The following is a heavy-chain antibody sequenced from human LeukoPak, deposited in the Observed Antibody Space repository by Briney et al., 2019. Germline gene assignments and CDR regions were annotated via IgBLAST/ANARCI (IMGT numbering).Heavy chain of an antibody. J-gene: IGHJ3*02. CDR2: TYTSGST. D-gene: IGHD5-24*01. CDR3: ASVNFEMATIPGAFDI. Sequence: PSELQHLTSPVSGGLISSGSYYWGRIRLPAGKGLEWIGRTYTSGSTNYNPSLKSRVTISVDTSKNQFSLKLSSVTAADTAVYYCASVNFEMATIPGAFDIWGQVTMVTVSS. CDR1: GGLISSGSYY. V-gene: IGHV4-61*02.